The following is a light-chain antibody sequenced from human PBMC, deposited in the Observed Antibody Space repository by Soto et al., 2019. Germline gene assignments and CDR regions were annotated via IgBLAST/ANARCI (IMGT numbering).Light chain of an antibody. J-gene: IGKJ2*02. V-gene: IGKV1-5*03. CDR1: QSVGSW. CDR3: QQYAAYPWT. Sequence: DIQMTQSPSTLSASVGDRVTITCRASQSVGSWLAWYQQKPGKAPKYLIYKASILESGVPSRFSGSGSGTEFTLTISSMQPDGFAPYYCQQYAAYPWTFGQGTKL. CDR2: KAS.